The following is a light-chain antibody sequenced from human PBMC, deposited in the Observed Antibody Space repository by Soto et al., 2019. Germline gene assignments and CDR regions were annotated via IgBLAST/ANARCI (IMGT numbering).Light chain of an antibody. CDR3: QHYYKWPLT. CDR1: QNINSD. Sequence: EIVMTQSPATLSVSPGERATLSCRASQNINSDLDSYQQKPGQAPRLLIYGASTRATAFPARFSGSGSGTDFTLTITSLQSEDSAVYYCQHYYKWPLTFGGGTKVEIK. V-gene: IGKV3-15*01. J-gene: IGKJ4*01. CDR2: GAS.